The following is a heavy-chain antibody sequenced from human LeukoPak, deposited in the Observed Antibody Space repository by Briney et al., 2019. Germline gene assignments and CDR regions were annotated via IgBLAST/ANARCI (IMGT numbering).Heavy chain of an antibody. J-gene: IGHJ4*02. CDR1: GGSISSGDYY. Sequence: SETLSLTCTVSGGSISSGDYYWSWIRQPPGKGLEWIGYIYYSGSTYYNPSLKSRVTISVDTSKNQFSLRLSSVTAADTAVYYCARVSGSDLFFDYWGQGTLVTVPS. D-gene: IGHD2-21*01. CDR3: ARVSGSDLFFDY. V-gene: IGHV4-30-4*08. CDR2: IYYSGST.